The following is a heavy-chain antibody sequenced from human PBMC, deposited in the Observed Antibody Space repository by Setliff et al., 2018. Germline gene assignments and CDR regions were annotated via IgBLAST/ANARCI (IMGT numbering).Heavy chain of an antibody. CDR2: ISGSGGST. J-gene: IGHJ4*02. D-gene: IGHD6-19*01. CDR3: AKVLGYSSGQLGETKKSIFDY. Sequence: PGGSLRLSCAASGFTFSSYAMSWVRQAPGKGLEWVSAISGSGGSTYYADSVKGRFTISRDNSKNTLYLQMNSLRAEDTAVYYCAKVLGYSSGQLGETKKSIFDYWGQGTPVTVSS. CDR1: GFTFSSYA. V-gene: IGHV3-23*01.